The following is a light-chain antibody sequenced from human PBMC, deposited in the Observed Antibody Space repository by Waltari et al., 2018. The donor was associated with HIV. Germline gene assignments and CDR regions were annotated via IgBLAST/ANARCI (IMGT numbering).Light chain of an antibody. CDR2: GAS. V-gene: IGKV3-20*01. J-gene: IGKJ4*01. Sequence: EIVLTQSPGTLSLSPGERATLSCRASQSISSSDLAWYQQKPGQAPRLLIYGASSGATGIPDRFSGSGSGTDFTLTISRLEPEDFALYYCQQYGNSPLTFGGGTKVEIK. CDR1: QSISSSD. CDR3: QQYGNSPLT.